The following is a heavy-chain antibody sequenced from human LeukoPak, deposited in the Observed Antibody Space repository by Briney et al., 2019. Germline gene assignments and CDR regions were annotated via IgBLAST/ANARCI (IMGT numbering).Heavy chain of an antibody. J-gene: IGHJ5*02. CDR2: ISAYNGNS. CDR1: GYTFTSYG. Sequence: ASVKVSCKASGYTFTSYGISWVRQAPGQGLEWMGWISAYNGNSNYAQKFQGRVTMTTDTSTSTGYMELRSLRSDDTAVYYCARDILTGYYVVSWFDPWGQGTLVTVSS. D-gene: IGHD3-9*01. CDR3: ARDILTGYYVVSWFDP. V-gene: IGHV1-18*01.